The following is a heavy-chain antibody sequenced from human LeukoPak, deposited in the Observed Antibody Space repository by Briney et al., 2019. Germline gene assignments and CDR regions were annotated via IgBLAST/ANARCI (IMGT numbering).Heavy chain of an antibody. CDR3: AKAAGTGLGAFDI. CDR2: ISWNSGSI. V-gene: IGHV3-9*03. D-gene: IGHD6-13*01. Sequence: GESLRLSCAASGFTFDDYAMHWVRQAPGKGLEWVSGISWNSGSIGYADSVKGRFTISRDNAKNSLYLQMNSLRAEDMALYYCAKAAGTGLGAFDIWGQGTMVTVSS. J-gene: IGHJ3*02. CDR1: GFTFDDYA.